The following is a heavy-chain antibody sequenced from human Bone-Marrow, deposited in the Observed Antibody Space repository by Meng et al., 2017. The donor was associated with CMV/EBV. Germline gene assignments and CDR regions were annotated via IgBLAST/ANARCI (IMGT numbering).Heavy chain of an antibody. CDR2: VNHSGGT. Sequence: SETLSLTCTVYGGSFSGYYWNWIRQPPGKGLEWIGEVNHSGGTNSNPSLRSRVSISVDTSKNQFSLMLSSVTAADTAVYFCARGSVTPGGILDYWGQGTVVTVFS. J-gene: IGHJ4*02. D-gene: IGHD4-23*01. CDR1: GGSFSGYY. CDR3: ARGSVTPGGILDY. V-gene: IGHV4-34*01.